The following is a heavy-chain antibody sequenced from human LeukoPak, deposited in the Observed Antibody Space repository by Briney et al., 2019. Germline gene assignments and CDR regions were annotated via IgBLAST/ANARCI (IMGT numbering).Heavy chain of an antibody. CDR1: GFTFDDYA. J-gene: IGHJ4*02. V-gene: IGHV3-9*01. Sequence: GGSLRLSCAASGFTFDDYAMHWVRQARGKGGGGVSGISWNSGSTGYADSVKGRYTISRDNAKNSLYLQMNSLRAEDTALYYCAKDRRLAVAGTVDYWGQGTLVTVSS. D-gene: IGHD6-19*01. CDR3: AKDRRLAVAGTVDY. CDR2: ISWNSGST.